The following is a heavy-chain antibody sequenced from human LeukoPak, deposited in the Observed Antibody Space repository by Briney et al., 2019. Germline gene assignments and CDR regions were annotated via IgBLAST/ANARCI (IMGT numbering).Heavy chain of an antibody. D-gene: IGHD5-18*01. Sequence: PGGSLRLSCAASGFTFSSYWMHWVRQAPGKGLVWVSRINSDGSSTSYADSVKGRFTISRDNAKNTLYLQMNSLRDEDTAVYYCASSVQLWSPTLYWGQGTLVTVSS. J-gene: IGHJ4*02. CDR1: GFTFSSYW. CDR2: INSDGSST. CDR3: ASSVQLWSPTLY. V-gene: IGHV3-74*01.